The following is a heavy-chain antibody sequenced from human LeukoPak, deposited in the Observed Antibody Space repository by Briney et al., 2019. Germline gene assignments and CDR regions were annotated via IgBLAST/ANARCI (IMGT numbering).Heavy chain of an antibody. D-gene: IGHD2-2*01. V-gene: IGHV3-23*01. CDR3: AKDPIYYAPAAPYYFDY. CDR1: GFTFSSYG. J-gene: IGHJ4*02. CDR2: ISGGGVNI. Sequence: PGGSLRLSCAASGFTFSSYGMHWVRQAPGKGLEWVSVISGGGVNIFYAESVKGRFTISRDDSKNTVYLQMNSLRAEDTAVYYCAKDPIYYAPAAPYYFDYWGQGTLVTVSS.